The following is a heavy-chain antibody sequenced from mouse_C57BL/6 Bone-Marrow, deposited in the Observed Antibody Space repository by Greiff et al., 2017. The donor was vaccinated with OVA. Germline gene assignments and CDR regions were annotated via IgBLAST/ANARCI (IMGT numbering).Heavy chain of an antibody. CDR1: GFSFNTYA. CDR3: VRQRGYYFDY. Sequence: EVKLVESGGGLVQPKGSLKLSCAASGFSFNTYAMNWVRQAPGKGLEWVARIRSKSNNYATYYADSVKDRFTISRDDSESMLYLQMNNLKTEDTAMYYCVRQRGYYFDYWGQGTTLTVSS. CDR2: IRSKSNNYAT. J-gene: IGHJ2*01. V-gene: IGHV10-1*01.